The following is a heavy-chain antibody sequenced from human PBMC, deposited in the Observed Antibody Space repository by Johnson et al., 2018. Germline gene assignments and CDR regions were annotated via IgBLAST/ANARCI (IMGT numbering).Heavy chain of an antibody. CDR2: IVVGSGHT. CDR3: AATQLGNWFDP. CDR1: GFTFTSAA. Sequence: QLVEPGPEVKKPGTSVRVSCKASGFTFTSAAVQWVRQARGQRLEWIGWIVVGSGHTNYAKNIQERVTITRDRSTSTAYMELSSLRSEDPAVYYWAATQLGNWFDPWGQGTLVTVSS. D-gene: IGHD6-13*01. V-gene: IGHV1-58*01. J-gene: IGHJ5*02.